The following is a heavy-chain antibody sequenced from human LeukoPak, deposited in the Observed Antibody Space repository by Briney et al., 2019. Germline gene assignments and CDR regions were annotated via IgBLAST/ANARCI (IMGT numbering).Heavy chain of an antibody. CDR2: ICSSTNTI. J-gene: IGHJ4*02. D-gene: IGHD3-16*01. Sequence: GGSLRLSCAASGFTFSNYGMHWVCQAPGKGLGWLSYICSSTNTIYYADSVKSRFTISRDNAKNSLYLQVNGLGAEDRAVYYCARELNGYGYYFFDYWGPGTLVTVSS. CDR1: GFTFSNYG. CDR3: ARELNGYGYYFFDY. V-gene: IGHV3-48*04.